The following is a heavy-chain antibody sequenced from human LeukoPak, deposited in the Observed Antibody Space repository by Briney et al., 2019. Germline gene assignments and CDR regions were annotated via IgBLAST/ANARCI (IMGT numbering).Heavy chain of an antibody. D-gene: IGHD3-9*01. CDR1: GFTFSSYG. J-gene: IGHJ4*02. V-gene: IGHV3-23*01. Sequence: GGSLRLSCAASGFTFSSYGMSWVRQAPGKGLEWVSAISGSGGSTYYADPGKGRFTISRDNSKNTLYLQMNSLRAEDTGVYYCAKSPPSYYDILTGYTIDYWGQGTLVTVSS. CDR2: ISGSGGST. CDR3: AKSPPSYYDILTGYTIDY.